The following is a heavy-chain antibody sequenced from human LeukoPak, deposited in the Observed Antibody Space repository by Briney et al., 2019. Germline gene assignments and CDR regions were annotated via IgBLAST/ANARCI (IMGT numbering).Heavy chain of an antibody. J-gene: IGHJ3*02. Sequence: GGSLRLSCAASGFTFSSYTMHWVRQAPGKGLEWVAVISYDGSNKYYADSVKGRFTISRDNSKNTLYLQMNSLRAEDTAVYYCATHSSSWSDAFDIWGQGTMVTVSS. D-gene: IGHD6-13*01. V-gene: IGHV3-30-3*01. CDR3: ATHSSSWSDAFDI. CDR1: GFTFSSYT. CDR2: ISYDGSNK.